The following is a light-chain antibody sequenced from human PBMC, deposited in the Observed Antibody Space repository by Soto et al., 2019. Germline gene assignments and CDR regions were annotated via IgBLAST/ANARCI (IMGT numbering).Light chain of an antibody. J-gene: IGLJ2*01. Sequence: QSALTQPASVSGSPGQSITISCTGSISDIGYYTYVSWYQQHPGKAPELLIYEVSNRPSGISSRFSGSKSGNTASLTISGLQAEDEADYYCTSYTRRSTLVFGGGTKLTVL. CDR1: ISDIGYYTY. CDR3: TSYTRRSTLV. V-gene: IGLV2-14*01. CDR2: EVS.